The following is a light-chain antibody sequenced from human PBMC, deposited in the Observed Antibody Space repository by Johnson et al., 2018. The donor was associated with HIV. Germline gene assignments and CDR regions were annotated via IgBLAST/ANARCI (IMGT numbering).Light chain of an antibody. V-gene: IGLV1-51*02. CDR3: GTWDSSLRVGF. J-gene: IGLJ1*01. CDR2: EKN. CDR1: SSNIGSNT. Sequence: QSVLTQPPSASGTPGQRVTISCSGSSSNIGSNTVKWYQQLPGTAPTLLIYEKNKRPSGIPDRFSASKSGTSATLDITGLQTGDEADYYCGTWDSSLRVGFFGTGTKVTVL.